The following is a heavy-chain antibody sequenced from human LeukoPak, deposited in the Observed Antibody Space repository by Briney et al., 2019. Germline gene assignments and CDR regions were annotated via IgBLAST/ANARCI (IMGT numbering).Heavy chain of an antibody. V-gene: IGHV3-48*02. J-gene: IGHJ4*02. CDR3: ARDSGNSFDY. Sequence: TGGSLRLSCAASGFTFSTYSINWVRQAPGKGLQWVSYISESGAAIYYADSVKGRFTISRDNAKNSVYLQMNSLRDGDTAVYYCARDSGNSFDYWGQGNLVTASS. CDR2: ISESGAAI. CDR1: GFTFSTYS.